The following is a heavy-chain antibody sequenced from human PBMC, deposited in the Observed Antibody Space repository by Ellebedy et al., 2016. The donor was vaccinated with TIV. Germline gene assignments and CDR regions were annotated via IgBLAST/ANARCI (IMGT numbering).Heavy chain of an antibody. CDR2: FSGAGPNT. D-gene: IGHD1-1*01. Sequence: GGSLRLXXTISGFTFSSYSMYWVRHAPGMGLEFVSAFSGAGPNTYYARSVQGRFTISRDNSKNTLYLQMDSLRDEDMAVYYCARGDAPTGYYGLDVWGQGTTVTVSS. CDR1: GFTFSSYS. CDR3: ARGDAPTGYYGLDV. V-gene: IGHV3-64*01. J-gene: IGHJ6*02.